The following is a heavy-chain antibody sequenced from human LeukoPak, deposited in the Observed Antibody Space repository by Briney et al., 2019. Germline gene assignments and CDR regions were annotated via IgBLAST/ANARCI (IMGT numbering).Heavy chain of an antibody. J-gene: IGHJ4*02. CDR1: GGSISSSSYY. Sequence: SETLSFTCTVSGGSISSSSYYWGWIRQPPGTGLEWIGSIYYSGSTYYNPSLKSRVTISVDTSKNQFSLKLSSVTAADTAVYYCARDRYYYDSGGSRFDYWGQGTLVTVSS. D-gene: IGHD3-22*01. V-gene: IGHV4-39*07. CDR3: ARDRYYYDSGGSRFDY. CDR2: IYYSGST.